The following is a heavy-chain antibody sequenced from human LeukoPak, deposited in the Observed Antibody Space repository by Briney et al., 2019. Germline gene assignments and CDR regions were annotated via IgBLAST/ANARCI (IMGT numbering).Heavy chain of an antibody. Sequence: SETLSLTCEVSGGSISSNYWWNWIRQPPGKGLEWIGDIYHTGSTTYNPSLKSRVTISVDTSKKQFSLRLSSVTAADTAVYSCARVGYPTQRRVLSAVTIPTAGAFDVWGQGTLVTVSS. CDR1: GGSISSNYW. D-gene: IGHD4-17*01. CDR3: ARVGYPTQRRVLSAVTIPTAGAFDV. J-gene: IGHJ3*01. CDR2: IYHTGST. V-gene: IGHV4-4*02.